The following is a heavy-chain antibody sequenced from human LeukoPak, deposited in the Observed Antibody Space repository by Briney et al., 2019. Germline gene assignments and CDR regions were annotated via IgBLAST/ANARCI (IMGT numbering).Heavy chain of an antibody. J-gene: IGHJ4*02. V-gene: IGHV1-69*05. CDR3: ARGHHSSSWHS. D-gene: IGHD6-13*01. CDR1: GGTFSSYG. Sequence: SVKVSCKASGGTFSSYGISWVRQAPGQGLGWMGWIIPIFGTANYAQKFQGRVTITTDESTSTAYMELSSLRSEDTAVYYCARGHHSSSWHSWGQGTLVTVSS. CDR2: IIPIFGTA.